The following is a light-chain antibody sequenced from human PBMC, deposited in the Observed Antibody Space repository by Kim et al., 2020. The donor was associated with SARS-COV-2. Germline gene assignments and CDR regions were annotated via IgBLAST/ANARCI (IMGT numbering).Light chain of an antibody. Sequence: EIVMTQSPATLSVSPGERATLSCRASQSIGSDLAWYQQKPGQAPRLLIYHASTRATGVPGRFSGSGFGTEFSLSISSLQSEDFAVYHCQQYNNWPPITFGGGTKLEI. J-gene: IGKJ4*01. CDR3: QQYNNWPPIT. V-gene: IGKV3-15*01. CDR1: QSIGSD. CDR2: HAS.